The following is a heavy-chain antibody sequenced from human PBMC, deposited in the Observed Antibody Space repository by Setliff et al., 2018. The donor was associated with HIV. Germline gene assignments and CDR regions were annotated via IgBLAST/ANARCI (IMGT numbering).Heavy chain of an antibody. CDR3: ARVGFDRSGYYRPFDY. CDR1: GGSISNGYY. D-gene: IGHD3-22*01. CDR2: IYHSGST. Sequence: SETLSLTCTVSGGSISNGYYWGWIRQPPGKGLEWIGNIYHSGSTYYNPSLKGRFTISVDTSKNQFSLMLNSVTAADTAVYYCARVGFDRSGYYRPFDYWGQGTLVTVSS. J-gene: IGHJ4*02. V-gene: IGHV4-38-2*02.